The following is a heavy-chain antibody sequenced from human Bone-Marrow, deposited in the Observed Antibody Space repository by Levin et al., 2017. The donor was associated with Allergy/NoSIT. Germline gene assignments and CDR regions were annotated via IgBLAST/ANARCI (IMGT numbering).Heavy chain of an antibody. Sequence: GGSLRLSCAASDFPFSDYFMHWIRQAPGMGLEWISYISSGDSDTKFADSVKGRFTIYRDNAKNSLFLQMNSLRVEDTAVYYCARDRVGAFDLWGQGTMVTVSA. D-gene: IGHD1-26*01. CDR1: DFPFSDYF. J-gene: IGHJ3*01. V-gene: IGHV3-11*05. CDR2: ISSGDSDT. CDR3: ARDRVGAFDL.